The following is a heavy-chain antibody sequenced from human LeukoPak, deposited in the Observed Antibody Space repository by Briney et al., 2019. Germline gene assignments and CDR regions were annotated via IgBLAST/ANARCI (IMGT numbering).Heavy chain of an antibody. CDR3: ARGRPTFGYCSGGSCYSVASYFDY. V-gene: IGHV1-8*01. D-gene: IGHD2-15*01. Sequence: ASVKVSCKASGYTFTSYDINWVRQATGQGLEWMGWMNPNSGNTGYAQKFQGRVTMTRNTSISTAYMGLSSLRSEDTAVYYCARGRPTFGYCSGGSCYSVASYFDYWGQGTLVTVSS. CDR2: MNPNSGNT. CDR1: GYTFTSYD. J-gene: IGHJ4*02.